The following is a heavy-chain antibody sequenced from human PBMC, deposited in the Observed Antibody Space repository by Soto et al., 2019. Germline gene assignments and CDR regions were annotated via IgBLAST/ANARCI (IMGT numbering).Heavy chain of an antibody. V-gene: IGHV6-1*01. Sequence: SQTLSLTCPVSGASVSSNSAAWNWFRHSPSRGLECMGRTYYRSKCYNDYAVSVKSRITIHPDKSKNQFSLQLNSVTPEDTAVYNCARDGHYDLWSCLHYGMDVWGQGTTVTVSS. CDR1: GASVSSNSAA. CDR3: ARDGHYDLWSCLHYGMDV. CDR2: TYYRSKCYN. J-gene: IGHJ6*02. D-gene: IGHD3-3*01.